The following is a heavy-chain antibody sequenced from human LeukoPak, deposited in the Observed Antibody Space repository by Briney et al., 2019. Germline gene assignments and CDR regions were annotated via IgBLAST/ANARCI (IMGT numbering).Heavy chain of an antibody. CDR2: IYNSGNT. D-gene: IGHD1-26*01. V-gene: IGHV4-59*08. CDR3: ARLSGSASLWRDH. J-gene: IGHJ4*02. CDR1: GGSVSNYY. Sequence: SETLSLICTVSGGSVSNYYWSWIRQPPGKGLEWIGYIYNSGNTNYNPSLKSRVTISVDPSKNQFSLKLSSVTAADTAVYYCARLSGSASLWRDHWGQGTLVTVSS.